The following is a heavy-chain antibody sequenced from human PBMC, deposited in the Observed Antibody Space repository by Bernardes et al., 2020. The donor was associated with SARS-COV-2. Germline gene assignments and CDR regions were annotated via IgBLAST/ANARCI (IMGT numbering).Heavy chain of an antibody. D-gene: IGHD2-2*01. CDR1: GFTFSSYA. CDR2: ISGSGGST. CDR3: AKRTSSSLSPYYYYYYMDV. J-gene: IGHJ6*03. V-gene: IGHV3-23*01. Sequence: VGSLRLSCAASGFTFSSYAMSWVRQAPGKGLEWVSAISGSGGSTYYADSVKGRFTISRDNSKNTLYLQMNSLRAEDTAVYYCAKRTSSSLSPYYYYYYMDVWGKGTTVTVSS.